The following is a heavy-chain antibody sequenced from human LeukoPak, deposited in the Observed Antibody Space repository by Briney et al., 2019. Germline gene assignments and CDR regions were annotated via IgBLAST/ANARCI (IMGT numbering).Heavy chain of an antibody. Sequence: GGSLRLSCAASGFTFSSYAMSWVRQAPGKGLEWVSAISGNGGSTYYADSVKGRFTISRDNSKNTLYLQMNSLRAEDTAVYYCAKDRGGGIAVAGTAPDYWGQGTLVTVSS. D-gene: IGHD6-19*01. J-gene: IGHJ4*02. CDR3: AKDRGGGIAVAGTAPDY. CDR1: GFTFSSYA. CDR2: ISGNGGST. V-gene: IGHV3-23*01.